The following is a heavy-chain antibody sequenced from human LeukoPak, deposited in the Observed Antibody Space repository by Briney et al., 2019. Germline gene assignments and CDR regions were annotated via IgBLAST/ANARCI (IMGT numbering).Heavy chain of an antibody. J-gene: IGHJ5*02. Sequence: GGSLRLSCAASGFTFSSYSMNWLRQAPGKGLEWVSSISSSSSYIYYADSVKGRFTISRDNAKNSLYLQTNSLRAEDTAVYYCARDRDSSSANWFDPWGQGTLVTVSS. CDR1: GFTFSSYS. CDR3: ARDRDSSSANWFDP. CDR2: ISSSSSYI. D-gene: IGHD6-13*01. V-gene: IGHV3-21*01.